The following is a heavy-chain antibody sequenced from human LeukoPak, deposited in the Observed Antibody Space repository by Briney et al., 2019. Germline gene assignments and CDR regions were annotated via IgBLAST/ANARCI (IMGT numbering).Heavy chain of an antibody. CDR1: GYTFTGYY. CDR3: ARLLPEDYYYYGMDV. D-gene: IGHD1-14*01. Sequence: ASVTVSCKASGYTFTGYYMHWVRQAPGQGLEWMGWINTNSGGTNYAHKFQGRVTMTRDTSISTAYMELSRLRSDDTAVYYCARLLPEDYYYYGMDVWGQGTTVTVSS. V-gene: IGHV1-2*07. CDR2: INTNSGGT. J-gene: IGHJ6*02.